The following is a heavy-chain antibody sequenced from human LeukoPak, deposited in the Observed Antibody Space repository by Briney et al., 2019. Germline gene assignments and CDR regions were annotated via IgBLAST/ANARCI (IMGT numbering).Heavy chain of an antibody. CDR3: ARHFGITGTYSWFDP. CDR1: GGSISSSSYY. D-gene: IGHD1-7*01. Sequence: SETLSLTCTVSGGSISSSSYYWGWIRQPPGKGLEWIGSIYYSGSTYYNPSLKSRVTISVDTSKNQFSLKLSSVTAADTAVYYCARHFGITGTYSWFDPWGQGTLVTVSS. V-gene: IGHV4-39*01. CDR2: IYYSGST. J-gene: IGHJ5*02.